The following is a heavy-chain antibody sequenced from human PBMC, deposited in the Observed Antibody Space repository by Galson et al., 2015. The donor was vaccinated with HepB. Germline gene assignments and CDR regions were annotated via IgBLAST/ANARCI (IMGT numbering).Heavy chain of an antibody. CDR3: ASGGGATVTTSDYYYYGMDA. Sequence: SLRLSCAASGFTVSSNYMSWVRQAPGKGLEWVSVIYSGGSTYYADSVKGRFTISRDNSKNTLYLQMNSLRAEDTAVYYCASGGGATVTTSDYYYYGMDAWGQGTTVTVSS. D-gene: IGHD4-17*01. CDR1: GFTVSSNY. J-gene: IGHJ6*02. CDR2: IYSGGST. V-gene: IGHV3-53*01.